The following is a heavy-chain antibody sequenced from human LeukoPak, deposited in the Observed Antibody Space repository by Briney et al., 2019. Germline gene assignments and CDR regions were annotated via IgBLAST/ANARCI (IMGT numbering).Heavy chain of an antibody. Sequence: SETLSLTCTVYGGSISSYYWSWIRQPPGKGLEWIGYIYYSGSTNYNPSLKSRVTISVDTSKNQFSLKLSSVTAADTAVYYCARVRYGVTDYWGQGTLVTVSS. D-gene: IGHD4-17*01. J-gene: IGHJ4*02. CDR3: ARVRYGVTDY. CDR2: IYYSGST. CDR1: GGSISSYY. V-gene: IGHV4-59*01.